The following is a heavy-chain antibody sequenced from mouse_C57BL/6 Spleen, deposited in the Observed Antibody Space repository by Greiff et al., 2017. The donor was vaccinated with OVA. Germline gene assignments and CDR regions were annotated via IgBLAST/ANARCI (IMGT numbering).Heavy chain of an antibody. V-gene: IGHV1-59*01. Sequence: VQLQQPGAELVRPGTSVKLSCKASGYTFTSYWMHWVKQRPGQGLEWIGVIDPSDSYTNYNQKFKGKATLTVDTSSSTAYMQLSSLTSEDSAVYYCARHLLGDYWGQGTSVTVSS. CDR1: GYTFTSYW. CDR2: IDPSDSYT. J-gene: IGHJ4*01. CDR3: ARHLLGDY.